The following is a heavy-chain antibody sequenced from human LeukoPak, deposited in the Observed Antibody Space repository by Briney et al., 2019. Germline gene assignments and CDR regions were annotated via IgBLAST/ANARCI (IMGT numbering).Heavy chain of an antibody. J-gene: IGHJ4*02. CDR2: IYYSGST. CDR1: GGSISSYY. V-gene: IGHV4-59*01. D-gene: IGHD3-9*01. CDR3: ARGGIGMYYDILTGYYGDFDY. Sequence: SETLSLTCTVSGGSISSYYWSWIRQPAGKGLEWSGYIYYSGSTNYNPSLKSRVTISVDTSKNQFSLKLSSVTAADTAVYYCARGGIGMYYDILTGYYGDFDYWGQGTLVTVSS.